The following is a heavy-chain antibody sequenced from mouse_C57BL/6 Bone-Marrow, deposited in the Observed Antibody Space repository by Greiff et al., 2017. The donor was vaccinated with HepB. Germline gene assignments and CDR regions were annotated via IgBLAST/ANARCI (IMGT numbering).Heavy chain of an antibody. V-gene: IGHV1-64*01. CDR2: IHPNSGST. J-gene: IGHJ2*01. CDR1: GYTFTSYW. Sequence: QVQLQQPGAELVKPGASVKLSCKASGYTFTSYWMHWVKQRPGQGLEWIGMIHPNSGSTNYNEKFKSKATLTVDKSSSTAYMQLSSLTSEDSAVYCGARTYYSNYVDFDYWGQGTTLTVSS. CDR3: ARTYYSNYVDFDY. D-gene: IGHD2-5*01.